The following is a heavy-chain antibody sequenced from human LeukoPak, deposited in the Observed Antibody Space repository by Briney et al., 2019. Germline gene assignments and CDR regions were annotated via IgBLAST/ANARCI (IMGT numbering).Heavy chain of an antibody. J-gene: IGHJ4*02. CDR2: IIPIFGTA. CDR1: GGTFSSYA. D-gene: IGHD2-15*01. CDR3: ASHPGYCSGGSCYYYYFDY. V-gene: IGHV1-69*05. Sequence: SVKVSCKASGGTFSSYAISWVRQAPGQGLEWMGKIIPIFGTANYAQKFQGRVTITTDESTSTACMELSSLRSEDTAVYYCASHPGYCSGGSCYYYYFDYWGQGTLVTVSS.